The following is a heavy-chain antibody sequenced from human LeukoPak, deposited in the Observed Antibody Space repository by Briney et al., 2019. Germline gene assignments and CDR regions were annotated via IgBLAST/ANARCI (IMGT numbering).Heavy chain of an antibody. CDR1: GGSISSSDYY. D-gene: IGHD4-17*01. CDR2: IYYSGST. V-gene: IGHV4-39*01. J-gene: IGHJ4*02. CDR3: ARTEPYDYGRHPFAF. Sequence: SETLSLTCTVSGGSISSSDYYWGWIRQPPGKGLEWTGSIYYSGSTYYNPSLKSRVTISVDSSKNEVSLKLKSVTAADTSVYYCARTEPYDYGRHPFAFWGQGALVTVSS.